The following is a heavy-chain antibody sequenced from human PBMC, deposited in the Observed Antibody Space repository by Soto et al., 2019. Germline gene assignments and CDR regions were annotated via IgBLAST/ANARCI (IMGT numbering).Heavy chain of an antibody. J-gene: IGHJ4*02. CDR3: ARGAVTGTSLFDY. CDR1: GFTLTTYS. Sequence: GGSLRLSCAVSGFTLTTYSMNWVRQAPGKGMEWISFINKNGFTIYYADSVKGRFTISKDYAKNSLYLQMDSLRHEDTAVYYCARGAVTGTSLFDYWGLGTLVTVS. CDR2: INKNGFTI. V-gene: IGHV3-48*02. D-gene: IGHD6-19*01.